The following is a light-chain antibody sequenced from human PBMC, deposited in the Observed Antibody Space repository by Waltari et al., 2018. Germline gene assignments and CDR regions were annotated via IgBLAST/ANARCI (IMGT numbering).Light chain of an antibody. CDR3: QQYLSTPPT. CDR1: QSVLYSSNNNNY. J-gene: IGKJ1*01. V-gene: IGKV4-1*01. Sequence: DIVMTQSPDSLAVSLGDRATINCKSSQSVLYSSNNNNYLAWYQQKPGQPPKLLIYWAPTRESGVPDRFSGSGSGTDFTLTISSLQAEDVAVYYCQQYLSTPPTFGQGTKVEIK. CDR2: WAP.